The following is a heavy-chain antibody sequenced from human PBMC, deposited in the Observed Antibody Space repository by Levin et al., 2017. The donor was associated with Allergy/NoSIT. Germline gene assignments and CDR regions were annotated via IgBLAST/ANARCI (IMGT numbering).Heavy chain of an antibody. J-gene: IGHJ6*02. CDR3: ATSPKRGYSGYDWYGMDV. CDR1: GFTFSSYE. V-gene: IGHV3-48*03. D-gene: IGHD5-12*01. Sequence: PGGSLRLSCAASGFTFSSYEMNWVRQAPGKGLEWVSYISSSGSTIYYADSVKGRFTISRDNAKNSLYLQMNSLRAEDTAVYYCATSPKRGYSGYDWYGMDVWGQGTTVTVSS. CDR2: ISSSGSTI.